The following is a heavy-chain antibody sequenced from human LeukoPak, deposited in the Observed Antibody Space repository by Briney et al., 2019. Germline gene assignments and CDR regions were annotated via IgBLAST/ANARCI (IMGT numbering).Heavy chain of an antibody. CDR3: AKDYTMVRGVFDP. Sequence: GGSLRLSCAASGFTFSSYAMNWVRQAPGKGLEWVSAISGSGGSTYYADSVKGRFTISRDNSKNTLYLQMNSLRAEDTAVCYCAKDYTMVRGVFDPWGQGTLVTVSS. CDR1: GFTFSSYA. V-gene: IGHV3-23*01. J-gene: IGHJ5*02. CDR2: ISGSGGST. D-gene: IGHD3-10*01.